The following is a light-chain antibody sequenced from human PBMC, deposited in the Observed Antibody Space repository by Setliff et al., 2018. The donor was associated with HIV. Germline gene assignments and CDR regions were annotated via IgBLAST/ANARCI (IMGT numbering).Light chain of an antibody. Sequence: QSVLTQPRSVSGSPGQSVTISCTGTSSDVGSYNYVSWYQQHPGKAPKLMIYDVIKRPSGVPDRFSGSKSGNTASLTISGLQAEGEADYYCCSYAGSYTPVIFGGGTKVTVL. CDR3: CSYAGSYTPVI. J-gene: IGLJ2*01. CDR2: DVI. V-gene: IGLV2-11*01. CDR1: SSDVGSYNY.